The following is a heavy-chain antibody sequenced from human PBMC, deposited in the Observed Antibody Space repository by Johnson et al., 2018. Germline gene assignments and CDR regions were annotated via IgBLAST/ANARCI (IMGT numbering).Heavy chain of an antibody. CDR3: AREPDSGPLDN. Sequence: VQLVQSGGGLVQPGGSLRLSCAASGFSFRSYWMNWARQAQGKGLEWVANITEDGSEKYYVDYVKGRFTISRDNAKNSLYLQMNSLRAEDTAVYYCAREPDSGPLDNWGQGTLVTVSS. D-gene: IGHD3-10*01. CDR1: GFSFRSYW. CDR2: ITEDGSEK. J-gene: IGHJ4*02. V-gene: IGHV3-7*01.